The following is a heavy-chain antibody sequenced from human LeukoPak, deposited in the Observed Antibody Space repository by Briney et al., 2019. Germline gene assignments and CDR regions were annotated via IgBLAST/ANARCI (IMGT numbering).Heavy chain of an antibody. Sequence: ASVKVSCKASGYTYTSYSMHWVRQAPGQRLEWMGWINAGNGNTKFSQKFQGRVTITRDTSASTACMELSSLRSEDTAVYYCARFLGGSYGMDVWGQGTTVTVSS. D-gene: IGHD1-26*01. CDR3: ARFLGGSYGMDV. CDR1: GYTYTSYS. V-gene: IGHV1-3*01. J-gene: IGHJ6*02. CDR2: INAGNGNT.